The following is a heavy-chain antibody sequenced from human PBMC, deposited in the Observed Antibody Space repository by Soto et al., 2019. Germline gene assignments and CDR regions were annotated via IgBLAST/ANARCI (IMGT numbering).Heavy chain of an antibody. CDR3: AHSAPLRYYDRGQAFDY. CDR2: IYWDDDK. D-gene: IGHD3-9*01. J-gene: IGHJ4*02. CDR1: GFSLSTSGVG. V-gene: IGHV2-5*02. Sequence: QITLKESGHTLVKPTQTLTLTRTFSGFSLSTSGVGVGWIRQSPGKALERLALIYWDDDKRYSPSLKSSLTITKDTSKIPLVLTMPNMDPVDSATYYCAHSAPLRYYDRGQAFDYWAQSTLFTVSS.